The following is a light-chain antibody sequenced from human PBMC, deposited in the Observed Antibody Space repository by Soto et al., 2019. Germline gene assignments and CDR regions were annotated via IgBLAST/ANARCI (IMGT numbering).Light chain of an antibody. V-gene: IGKV1-5*01. Sequence: DLQMTHSASTLSASVGDRVTITCRASQSISSWLAWYQQKPGKAPKLLIYDASSLESGVPSRFSGSGSGSEFTLTISSLQPDDFATYYCQQYNSYSWTFGQGTKV. CDR1: QSISSW. CDR3: QQYNSYSWT. CDR2: DAS. J-gene: IGKJ1*01.